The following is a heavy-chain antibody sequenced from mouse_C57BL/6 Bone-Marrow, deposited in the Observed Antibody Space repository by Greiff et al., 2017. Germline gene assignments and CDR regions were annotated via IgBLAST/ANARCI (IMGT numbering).Heavy chain of an antibody. CDR3: ARGGWLPPFDY. Sequence: EVKLQESGPGLVKPSQSLSLTCSVTGYSITSGYYWNWIRQFPGNKLEWMGYISYDGSNNYNPSLKNRISITRDTSKNQFFLKLNSVTTEDTATFYGARGGWLPPFDYWGQGTTLTVSS. CDR1: GYSITSGYY. D-gene: IGHD2-2*01. CDR2: ISYDGSN. J-gene: IGHJ2*01. V-gene: IGHV3-6*01.